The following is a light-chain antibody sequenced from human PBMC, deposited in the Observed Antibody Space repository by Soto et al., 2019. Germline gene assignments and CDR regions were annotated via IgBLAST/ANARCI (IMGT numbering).Light chain of an antibody. J-gene: IGKJ1*01. CDR2: GAS. CDR3: QQYGSSSWT. CDR1: QSVSSSY. Sequence: EIVLTQSPGTLSLSPGERATLSCRASQSVSSSYLAWYQQKPGQAPRLLIYGASSRATGIPDRFSGSGSGTNFTLTISRLEREDFAVYYCQQYGSSSWTFRQGTKVEIK. V-gene: IGKV3-20*01.